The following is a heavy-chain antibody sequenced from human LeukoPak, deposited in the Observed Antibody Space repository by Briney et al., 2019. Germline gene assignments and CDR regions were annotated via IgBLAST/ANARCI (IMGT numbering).Heavy chain of an antibody. V-gene: IGHV4-59*08. D-gene: IGHD6-19*01. J-gene: IGHJ4*02. CDR2: IYYSGST. CDR3: ARLRYTSAWYSDY. Sequence: SETLSLTCTVSGGSISSYYWSWIRQPPGKGLEWTGYIYYSGSTNYNPSLESRVTISVDTSKNQFSLKLNSVTAADTAVYYCARLRYTSAWYSDYWGQGTLVTVSS. CDR1: GGSISSYY.